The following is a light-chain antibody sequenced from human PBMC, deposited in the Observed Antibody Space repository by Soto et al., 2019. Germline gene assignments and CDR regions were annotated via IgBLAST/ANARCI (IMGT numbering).Light chain of an antibody. Sequence: EIVMTQSPATLSVSPVERATLSCRASQSVNNNLAWYQQKPGQAPRLLIYGASARATGIPARFSGSGSGTEFTLTISSLQSADFAVYYCQEYNNLPLTFGGGTKVEIK. V-gene: IGKV3-15*01. J-gene: IGKJ4*01. CDR3: QEYNNLPLT. CDR2: GAS. CDR1: QSVNNN.